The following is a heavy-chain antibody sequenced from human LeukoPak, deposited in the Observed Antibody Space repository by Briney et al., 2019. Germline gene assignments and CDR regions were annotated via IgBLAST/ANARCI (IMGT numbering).Heavy chain of an antibody. Sequence: GASVKVSCKASGYTFTGYYMHWVRQAPGQGLEWMGLIRPNSGTTNYAQRFQGRVTMTRDTSISTAYMELSSLRSDDTAVYYCATVTRYHSDGYTSRGYNDYWGQGTLVTVSS. CDR2: IRPNSGTT. CDR3: ATVTRYHSDGYTSRGYNDY. J-gene: IGHJ4*02. CDR1: GYTFTGYY. D-gene: IGHD5-24*01. V-gene: IGHV1-2*02.